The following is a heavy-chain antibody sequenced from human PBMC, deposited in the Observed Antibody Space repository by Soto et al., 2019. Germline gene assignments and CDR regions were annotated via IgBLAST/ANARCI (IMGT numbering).Heavy chain of an antibody. D-gene: IGHD3-22*01. CDR3: ARHPSRLLETKTYYYDSSGYYSSHE. CDR1: GGSISSSSYY. J-gene: IGHJ4*02. V-gene: IGHV4-39*01. Sequence: PSETLSLTCTVSGGSISSSSYYWGWIRQPPGKGLEWIESIYYSGSTYYNPSLKSRVTISVDTSKNQFSLKLSSVTAADTAVYYCARHPSRLLETKTYYYDSSGYYSSHEWGQGTLVTVSS. CDR2: IYYSGST.